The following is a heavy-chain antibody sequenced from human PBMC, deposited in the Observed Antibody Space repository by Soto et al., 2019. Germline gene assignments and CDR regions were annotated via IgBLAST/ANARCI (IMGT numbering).Heavy chain of an antibody. CDR1: GGSVSSGSYY. CDR2: IYYSGST. V-gene: IGHV4-61*01. CDR3: ARLYSSGWTAGWDY. J-gene: IGHJ4*02. D-gene: IGHD6-19*01. Sequence: PSETLSLTCTVSGGSVSSGSYYWSWIRQPPGKGLEWIGYIYYSGSTNYNPSLKSRVTISVDTSKNQFSLKLSSVTAADTAVYYCARLYSSGWTAGWDYWGQGTLVTVSS.